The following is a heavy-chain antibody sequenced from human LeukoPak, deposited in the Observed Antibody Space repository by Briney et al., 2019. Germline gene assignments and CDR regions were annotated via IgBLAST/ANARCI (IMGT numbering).Heavy chain of an antibody. Sequence: SETLSLTCTVSGGSISSYYWSWIRQPAGKGLEWIGRIYTSGSTNYNPSLKSRVTMSVDTSKNQFSLKLSSVTAADTAVYYRARDPIAVAFFDYWGQGTLVTVSS. D-gene: IGHD6-19*01. CDR1: GGSISSYY. V-gene: IGHV4-4*07. J-gene: IGHJ4*02. CDR3: ARDPIAVAFFDY. CDR2: IYTSGST.